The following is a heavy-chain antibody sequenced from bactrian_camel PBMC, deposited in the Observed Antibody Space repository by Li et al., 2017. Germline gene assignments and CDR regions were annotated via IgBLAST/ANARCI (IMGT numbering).Heavy chain of an antibody. Sequence: VQLVESGGGSVQAGGSLRLSCAASGFTFSSYDMNWVRQAPGTGLEWVSAINAGGGAPSHADSVKGRFTISQDNAKKTLFLQMNSLKPEDTAMYYCAAADVRCGDSWFYFGNWGQGTQVT. D-gene: IGHD6*01. CDR2: INAGGGAP. J-gene: IGHJ6*01. CDR3: AAADVRCGDSWFYFGN. V-gene: IGHV3S40*01. CDR1: GFTFSSYD.